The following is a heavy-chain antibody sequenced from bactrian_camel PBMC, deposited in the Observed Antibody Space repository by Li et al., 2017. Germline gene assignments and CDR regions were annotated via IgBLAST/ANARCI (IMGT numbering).Heavy chain of an antibody. J-gene: IGHJ4*01. Sequence: VQLVESGGGAVQTGGSLRLTCTAVGLTFEGGNQGWYRETPGNEFELVSSIAPDGSRWYADSVQGRFTISRDNAANTIYLQLSSLKEDDTAMYYCAKGLLSGQGTQVTVS. CDR1: GLTFEGGN. V-gene: IGHV3-1*01. CDR2: IAPDGSR.